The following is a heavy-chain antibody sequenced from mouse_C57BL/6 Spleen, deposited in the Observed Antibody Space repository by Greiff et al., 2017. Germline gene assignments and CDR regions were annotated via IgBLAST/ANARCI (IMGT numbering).Heavy chain of an antibody. D-gene: IGHD1-1*01. J-gene: IGHJ1*03. Sequence: EVKLEESGGGLVKPGGSLKLSCAASGFTFSSYAMSWVRQTPEKRLGWVATLSDGGSYTSYPDNVKGRFTISRDNAKNNLYLQMSHLKSEDTAMYYCAREDGSSYRYFDVWGTGTTVTVSS. CDR3: AREDGSSYRYFDV. CDR1: GFTFSSYA. V-gene: IGHV5-4*01. CDR2: LSDGGSYT.